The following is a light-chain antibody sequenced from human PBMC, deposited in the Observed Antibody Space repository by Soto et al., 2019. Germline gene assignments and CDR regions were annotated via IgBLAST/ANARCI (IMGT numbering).Light chain of an antibody. Sequence: SYELAQPPSVSVAPGQTARITCGGNNIGSESVHWYQQKPGQAPVLVVYDDSDRPSGIPERFSGSNSGNTATLTISRVEAGDEADYYCQVRDSSSDHYVFGTGTKVTVL. CDR3: QVRDSSSDHYV. CDR2: DDS. V-gene: IGLV3-21*02. CDR1: NIGSES. J-gene: IGLJ1*01.